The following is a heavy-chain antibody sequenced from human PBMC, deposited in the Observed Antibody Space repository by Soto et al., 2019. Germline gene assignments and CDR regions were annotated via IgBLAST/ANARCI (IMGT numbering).Heavy chain of an antibody. D-gene: IGHD5-12*01. J-gene: IGHJ4*02. V-gene: IGHV4-34*01. CDR1: GGSFSGYY. CDR2: LNHSGST. CDR3: ARVRGYSGYGSFDY. Sequence: QVQLQQWGAGLLKPSETLSLTCAVYGGSFSGYYWSWIRQPPGKGLEWIGELNHSGSTNYNPSLKSRVTISVDTSKNQFSLKLSSVTAADTAVYYCARVRGYSGYGSFDYWGQGTLVTVSS.